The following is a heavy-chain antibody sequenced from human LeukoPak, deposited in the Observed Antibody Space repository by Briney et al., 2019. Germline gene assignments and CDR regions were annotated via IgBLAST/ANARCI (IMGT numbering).Heavy chain of an antibody. V-gene: IGHV4-61*01. Sequence: SETLSLTCTVSGGSVSSGSYYWSWIRQPPGKGLEWIGYIYYSGSTNYNPSLKSRVTISVDTSKNQFSLKLSPVTAADTAVYYCARGLSNWEYYFDYWGQGTLVTVSS. CDR2: IYYSGST. J-gene: IGHJ4*02. D-gene: IGHD7-27*01. CDR3: ARGLSNWEYYFDY. CDR1: GGSVSSGSYY.